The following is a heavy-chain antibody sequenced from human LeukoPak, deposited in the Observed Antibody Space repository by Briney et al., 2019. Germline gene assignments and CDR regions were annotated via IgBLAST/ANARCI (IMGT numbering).Heavy chain of an antibody. CDR2: IYHSGST. D-gene: IGHD2-2*01. Sequence: SETLSLTCTVSGGSISSSNWWSWVRPPPGKGLEWIGEIYHSGSTNYNPSLKSRVTISVDKSKNQFSLKLSSVTAADTAVYYCARAGALPSFDYWGQGTLVTVSS. V-gene: IGHV4-4*02. CDR3: ARAGALPSFDY. CDR1: GGSISSSNW. J-gene: IGHJ4*02.